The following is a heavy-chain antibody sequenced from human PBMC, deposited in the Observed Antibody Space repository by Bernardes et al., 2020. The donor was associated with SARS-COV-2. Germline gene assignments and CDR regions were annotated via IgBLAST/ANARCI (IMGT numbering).Heavy chain of an antibody. Sequence: SVKVSCKASGFTFTSSAVQWVRQARGQRLEWIGWIVVGSGNTNYAQKFQERVTISRDNAKNSLYLQMNSLRAEDTAVYYCARVTPLYYFDYWGQGALVTVSS. CDR1: GFTFTSSA. D-gene: IGHD2-2*02. V-gene: IGHV1-58*01. CDR2: IVVGSGNT. J-gene: IGHJ4*02. CDR3: ARVTPLYYFDY.